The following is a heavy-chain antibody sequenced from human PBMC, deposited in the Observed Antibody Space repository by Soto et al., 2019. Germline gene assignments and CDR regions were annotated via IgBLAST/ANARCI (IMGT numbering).Heavy chain of an antibody. CDR2: ISYDGNNE. V-gene: IGHV3-30-3*01. D-gene: IGHD3-22*01. J-gene: IGHJ4*02. Sequence: PGGSLRLSCAASGFTFSSFAMHWVRQAPGKGLERVAVISYDGNNEYYADSVKGRVSISRDNSKNTLYLQMNSLKAEDTAVYYCARGPYGSSPHYYSHLDFWGQGTLVTAPQ. CDR3: ARGPYGSSPHYYSHLDF. CDR1: GFTFSSFA.